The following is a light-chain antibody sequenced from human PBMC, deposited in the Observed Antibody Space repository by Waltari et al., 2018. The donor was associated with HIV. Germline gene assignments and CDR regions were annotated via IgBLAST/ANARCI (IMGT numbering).Light chain of an antibody. CDR1: SSDVGGYNY. Sequence: QSALTQSRSVSGSRGQSVTISCTGTSSDVGGYNYVSWYQQHPGKAPKLYIYDVTKRPSGVPDRFPGAQSGNTAAPTISGLQADDEADYYFCSYAGSYKRIFGGGTKLTVL. CDR3: CSYAGSYKRI. V-gene: IGLV2-11*01. CDR2: DVT. J-gene: IGLJ2*01.